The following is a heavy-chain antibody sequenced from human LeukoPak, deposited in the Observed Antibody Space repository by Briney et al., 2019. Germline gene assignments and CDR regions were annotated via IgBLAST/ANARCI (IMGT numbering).Heavy chain of an antibody. CDR1: GYTFTSYD. D-gene: IGHD6-19*01. Sequence: GASVKVSCKASGYTFTSYDINWVRQATGQGLEWMGWMNPNSGNTGYAQKFQGRVTMTRNTSISTAYMELSSLRSEDTAVYYCARSEVTSIVVAGWGQGTLVTVSS. CDR3: ARSEVTSIVVAG. V-gene: IGHV1-8*01. CDR2: MNPNSGNT. J-gene: IGHJ4*02.